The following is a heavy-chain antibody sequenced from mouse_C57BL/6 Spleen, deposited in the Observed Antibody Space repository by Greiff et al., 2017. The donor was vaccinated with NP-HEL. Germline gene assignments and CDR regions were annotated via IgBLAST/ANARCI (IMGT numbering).Heavy chain of an antibody. Sequence: EVQRVESGGGLVKPGGSLKLSCAASGFTFSDYGMHWVRQAPEKGLEWVAYISSGSSTIYYADTVKGRFTISRDNAKNTLFLQMTSLRSEDTAMYYCAREIYYYGSSNWYFDVWGTGTTVSVSS. CDR2: ISSGSSTI. CDR3: AREIYYYGSSNWYFDV. CDR1: GFTFSDYG. J-gene: IGHJ1*03. V-gene: IGHV5-17*01. D-gene: IGHD1-1*01.